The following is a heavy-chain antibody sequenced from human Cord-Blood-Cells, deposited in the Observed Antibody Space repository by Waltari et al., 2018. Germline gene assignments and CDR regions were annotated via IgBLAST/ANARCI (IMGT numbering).Heavy chain of an antibody. CDR2: NEPGDSDT. Sequence: EVQLVQSGAEVKKPGESLKISCKGSGYSFTSYWIGWVRQMPGEGLEWLGINEPGDSDTRYSPAFQGQVTISADKSISTAYLQWSSLRASDTAMYYWARQNGPHAVLLGYWGQGTLVTVSS. CDR3: ARQNGPHAVLLGY. V-gene: IGHV5-51*01. J-gene: IGHJ4*02. CDR1: GYSFTSYW. D-gene: IGHD3-10*01.